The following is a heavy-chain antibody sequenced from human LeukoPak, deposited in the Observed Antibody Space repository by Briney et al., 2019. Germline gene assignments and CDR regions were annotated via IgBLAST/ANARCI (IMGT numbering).Heavy chain of an antibody. CDR1: GGSVSDYY. CDR2: IYYTVT. CDR3: ASRKLGNDY. Sequence: SETLSLTCTVSGGSVSDYYWSWIRQSPGKGLEWIGYIYYTVTSYNPSLKSRVTISADTAKNQFSLNLSPVTAADTAVYYCASRKLGNDYWGQGTLVTVSS. D-gene: IGHD7-27*01. J-gene: IGHJ4*02. V-gene: IGHV4-59*02.